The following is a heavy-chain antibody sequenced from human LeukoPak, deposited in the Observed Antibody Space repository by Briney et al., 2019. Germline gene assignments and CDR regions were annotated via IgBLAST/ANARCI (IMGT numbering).Heavy chain of an antibody. D-gene: IGHD3-22*01. Sequence: ASVKVSCTASGYTVCSCAINWVRQAPGQGLEYMGWIDTKTGNPTYAQGFTGRFVFSLDTSVSTAYLQISSLKAEDTAVYYCAIHPSDSSGYFSYWGQGALVTVSS. V-gene: IGHV7-4-1*02. CDR3: AIHPSDSSGYFSY. J-gene: IGHJ4*02. CDR1: GYTVCSCA. CDR2: IDTKTGNP.